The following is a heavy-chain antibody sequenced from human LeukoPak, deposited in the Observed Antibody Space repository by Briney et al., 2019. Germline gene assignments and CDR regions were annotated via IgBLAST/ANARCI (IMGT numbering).Heavy chain of an antibody. Sequence: SETLSLTRTVSGGSVSSESYHWSWIRQPPGKGLEWIACIFNSGSSNYNPSLKSRVTISVDTSKNQFSLKLNSVTAADTAQYHCARGVGGVREGFDIWGQGTMVTVSS. CDR1: GGSVSSESYH. CDR3: ARGVGGVREGFDI. CDR2: IFNSGSS. J-gene: IGHJ3*02. D-gene: IGHD3-16*01. V-gene: IGHV4-61*01.